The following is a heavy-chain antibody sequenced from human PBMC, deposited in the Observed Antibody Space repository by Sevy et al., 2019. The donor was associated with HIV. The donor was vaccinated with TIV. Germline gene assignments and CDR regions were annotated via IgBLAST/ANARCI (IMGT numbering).Heavy chain of an antibody. CDR1: GGTFSSYA. Sequence: ASVKVSCKASGGTFSSYAISWVRQAPGQGLEWMGGIIPIFGTANYAQKFQGRVTITADESTSTAYMELSSLGSEDTAVYYCARDRLEASGYAKGNYYYYYGMDVWGQGTTVTVSS. J-gene: IGHJ6*02. CDR2: IIPIFGTA. V-gene: IGHV1-69*13. CDR3: ARDRLEASGYAKGNYYYYYGMDV. D-gene: IGHD5-12*01.